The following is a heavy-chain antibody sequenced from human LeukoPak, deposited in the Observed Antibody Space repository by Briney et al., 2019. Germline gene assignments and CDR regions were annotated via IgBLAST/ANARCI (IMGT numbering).Heavy chain of an antibody. V-gene: IGHV3-30*18. CDR3: AKGRRWLQFAYFDY. CDR1: GFTFSSYG. J-gene: IGHJ4*02. Sequence: GGSPRLSCAASGFTFSSYGMHWVRQAPGKGLEWVAVISYDGSNKYYADSVKGRFTISRDNSKNTLYLQMNSLRAEDTAVYYCAKGRRWLQFAYFDYWGQGTLVTVSS. CDR2: ISYDGSNK. D-gene: IGHD5-24*01.